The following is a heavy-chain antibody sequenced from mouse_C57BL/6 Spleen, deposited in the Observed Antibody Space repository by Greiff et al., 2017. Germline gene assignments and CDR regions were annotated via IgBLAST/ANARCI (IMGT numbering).Heavy chain of an antibody. Sequence: VQLQESGPGMVKPSPSLSLTCTVTGYSITSGYDWHWIRHFPGNKLEWMGYISYSGSTNYNPSLKSRISITHDTSKNPFYLKLNSVTTEDTATXYCSRGYDKVYAMDYWGQGTSVTVSS. J-gene: IGHJ4*01. CDR2: ISYSGST. D-gene: IGHD2-12*01. CDR1: GYSITSGYD. V-gene: IGHV3-1*01. CDR3: SRGYDKVYAMDY.